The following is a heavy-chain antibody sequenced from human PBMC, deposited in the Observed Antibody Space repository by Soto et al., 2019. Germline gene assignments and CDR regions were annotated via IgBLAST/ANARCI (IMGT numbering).Heavy chain of an antibody. CDR3: VANGYYSIGV. Sequence: QVQLQESGPGLVKPSGTLSLTCVVSGGSISSNDWWSWVRQSPGKGLEWIGEIHHSGSPNYNPSLRSRVTISPDKSKNQLSLELTAVTGADTAVYFCVANGYYSIGVWGQGTTVTVSS. CDR2: IHHSGSP. CDR1: GGSISSNDW. J-gene: IGHJ6*02. V-gene: IGHV4-4*02. D-gene: IGHD3-3*01.